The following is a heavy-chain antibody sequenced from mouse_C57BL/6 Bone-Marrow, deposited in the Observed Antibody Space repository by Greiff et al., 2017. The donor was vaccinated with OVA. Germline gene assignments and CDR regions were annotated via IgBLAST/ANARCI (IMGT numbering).Heavy chain of an antibody. CDR3: ARFDYSNGYAMDY. V-gene: IGHV1-81*01. J-gene: IGHJ4*01. CDR2: IYPRSGNT. Sequence: VQLQESGAELARPGASVKLSCKASGYTFTSYGISWVKQRTGQGLEWIGEIYPRSGNTYYNEKFKGKATLTADKSSSPAYMELRSLTSEDSAVYFCARFDYSNGYAMDYWGQGTSVTVSS. CDR1: GYTFTSYG. D-gene: IGHD2-5*01.